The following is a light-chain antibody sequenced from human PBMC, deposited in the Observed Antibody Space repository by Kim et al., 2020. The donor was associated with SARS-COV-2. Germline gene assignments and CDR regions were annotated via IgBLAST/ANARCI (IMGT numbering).Light chain of an antibody. J-gene: IGLJ1*01. CDR1: SSDVGNYNY. CDR2: DVS. Sequence: QSALTQPASVSGSPGQSITISCTGTSSDVGNYNYVSWYQQHPGKAPKLMIYDVSKRPSGVSNRFSGSKSGNTASLTISGLQAEDEADYYCCSYAGSSTSVFGTGTKVTVL. CDR3: CSYAGSSTSV. V-gene: IGLV2-23*02.